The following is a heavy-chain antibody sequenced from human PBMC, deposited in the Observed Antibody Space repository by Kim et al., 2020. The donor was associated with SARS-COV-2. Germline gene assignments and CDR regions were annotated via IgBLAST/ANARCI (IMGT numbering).Heavy chain of an antibody. CDR2: INHSGIT. V-gene: IGHV4-34*01. Sequence: SETLSLTCAVYGGSFSDYNWSWIRQPPGKGLEWIGEINHSGITNLSPSLKSRITISVDTSKSQFSLRLKSMTATDTAVYYCARVRAGVGPAPVLGLGPWYDYYAMDVWGRGTPVAVSS. J-gene: IGHJ6*02. CDR1: GGSFSDYN. D-gene: IGHD2-8*02. CDR3: ARVRAGVGPAPVLGLGPWYDYYAMDV.